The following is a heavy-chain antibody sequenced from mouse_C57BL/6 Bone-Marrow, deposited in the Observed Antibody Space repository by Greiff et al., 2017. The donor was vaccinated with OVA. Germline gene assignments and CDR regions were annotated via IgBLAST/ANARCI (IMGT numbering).Heavy chain of an antibody. CDR1: GYTFTSYW. CDR2: IYPGSGRT. D-gene: IGHD1-1*01. CDR3: ARSGITTVEGDFAMDY. J-gene: IGHJ4*01. V-gene: IGHV1-55*01. Sequence: VKLQQPGAELVKPGASVKMSCKASGYTFTSYWITWVKQRPGQGLEWIGDIYPGSGRTNYNEKFKSKATLTVDTSYSTAYMQLSSLTSEDSAVYYCARSGITTVEGDFAMDYWGQGTSVTVSS.